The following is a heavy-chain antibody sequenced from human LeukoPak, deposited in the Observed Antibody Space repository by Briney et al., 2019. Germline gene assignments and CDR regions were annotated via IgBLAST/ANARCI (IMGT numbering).Heavy chain of an antibody. CDR2: IYYSGST. CDR1: GGSISSYY. CDR3: ARMFTCSSISSGTDY. D-gene: IGHD2-2*01. Sequence: PSETLSLTCTVSGGSISSYYWSWIRQPPGKGLEWIGYIYYSGSTNYNPSLKSRVTISVDTSKNQFSLKLSSVTAADTAVYYCARMFTCSSISSGTDYWGQGTRVTVSS. V-gene: IGHV4-59*01. J-gene: IGHJ4*02.